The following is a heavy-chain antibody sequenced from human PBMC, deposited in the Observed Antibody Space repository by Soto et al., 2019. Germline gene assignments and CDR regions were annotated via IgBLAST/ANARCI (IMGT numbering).Heavy chain of an antibody. J-gene: IGHJ4*02. CDR2: IWYDGSNK. Sequence: QVQLVESGGGVVQPGRSLRLSCAASGFTFSSYGMHWVRQAPCKGLEWVAVIWYDGSNKYYADSVKGRFTISRDNSKNTLYLQMNSLRAEDTDVYYCARVVGHSSSSIFDYWGQGTLVTVSS. V-gene: IGHV3-33*01. CDR1: GFTFSSYG. D-gene: IGHD6-6*01. CDR3: ARVVGHSSSSIFDY.